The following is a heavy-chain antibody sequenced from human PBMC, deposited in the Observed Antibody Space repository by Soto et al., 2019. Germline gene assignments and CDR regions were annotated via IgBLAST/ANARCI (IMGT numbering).Heavy chain of an antibody. Sequence: QVQLQQWGAGLLKPSETLSLTCAVYGGSFSGYYWNWIRQPPGKGLEWIGEINHSGSTNYNPSLKSRVTVSVDTSKNQFSLRLDSVTAADTAVYYCARGWGRIFDYWSQGTPVTVSS. CDR1: GGSFSGYY. J-gene: IGHJ4*02. CDR2: INHSGST. V-gene: IGHV4-34*01. CDR3: ARGWGRIFDY. D-gene: IGHD3-16*01.